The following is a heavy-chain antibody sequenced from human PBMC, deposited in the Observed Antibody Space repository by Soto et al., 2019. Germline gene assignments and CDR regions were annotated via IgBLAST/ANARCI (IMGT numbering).Heavy chain of an antibody. CDR2: IKQDGSEK. CDR1: GFTFSSYW. D-gene: IGHD3-3*01. J-gene: IGHJ6*02. Sequence: GGSLRLSCAASGFTFSSYWMSWVRQAPGKGLEWVANIKQDGSEKYYVDSVKGRFTISRDNAKNSMYLQMNSLRAEDTAVYYCARDHRYDFWSGYYRYYYYGMDVWGQGTTVTVSS. V-gene: IGHV3-7*01. CDR3: ARDHRYDFWSGYYRYYYYGMDV.